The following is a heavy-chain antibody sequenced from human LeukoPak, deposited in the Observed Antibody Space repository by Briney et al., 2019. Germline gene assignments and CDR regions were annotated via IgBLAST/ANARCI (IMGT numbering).Heavy chain of an antibody. J-gene: IGHJ6*02. Sequence: SETLSLTCTVSGGSISYYYRSWIRQSPGEGLEWIGYVYYSGTTNYNPSFKSRVTISVDTSKNQFSLQLRSVTAADTAVYYCAREDPQTRVPEGMDVWGQGTTVTVSS. CDR2: VYYSGTT. CDR3: AREDPQTRVPEGMDV. CDR1: GGSISYYY. V-gene: IGHV4-59*01. D-gene: IGHD4/OR15-4a*01.